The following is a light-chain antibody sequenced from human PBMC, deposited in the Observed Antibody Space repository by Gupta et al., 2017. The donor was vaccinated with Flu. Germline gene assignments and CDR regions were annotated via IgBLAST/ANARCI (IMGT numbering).Light chain of an antibody. J-gene: IGKJ2*02. V-gene: IGKV3-20*01. CDR1: ETLTHNY. CDR3: QQGGYSPCT. Sequence: ENVLTQSPGTLSLSPGERATLSCRASETLTHNYLALYQQKVGQPPSLLIYGASNTANGLPDRISGSAYATDITLTISMRAPEDFAVYYCQQGGYSPCTFGQGTKVDIK. CDR2: GAS.